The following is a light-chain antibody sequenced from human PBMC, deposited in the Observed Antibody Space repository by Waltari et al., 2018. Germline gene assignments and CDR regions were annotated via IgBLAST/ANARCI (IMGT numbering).Light chain of an antibody. V-gene: IGKV3-20*01. CDR2: AAT. Sequence: IKYLVWYQQNPGPSPRLLIYAATSRDTGIPDRVPGSESGKDFTLTSSRQEPEDFSVYYGQQYTRPSYSFGQVTKLEI. CDR1: IKY. J-gene: IGKJ2*03. CDR3: QQYTRPSYS.